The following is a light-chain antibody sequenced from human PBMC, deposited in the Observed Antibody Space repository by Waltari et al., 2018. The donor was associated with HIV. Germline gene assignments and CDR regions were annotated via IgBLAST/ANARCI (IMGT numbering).Light chain of an antibody. CDR3: QQYYNNPWT. V-gene: IGKV4-1*01. J-gene: IGKJ1*01. Sequence: VVTQSPSSLAASLGVWASFHCSTRLSVLHIPSNKNYLAWYQQRPGQPPNLLIYWASIRESGVPDRFSGSGSGTDFTLTISRLQAEDVAVYYCQQYYNNPWTFGQGTKVEIK. CDR2: WAS. CDR1: LSVLHIPSNKNY.